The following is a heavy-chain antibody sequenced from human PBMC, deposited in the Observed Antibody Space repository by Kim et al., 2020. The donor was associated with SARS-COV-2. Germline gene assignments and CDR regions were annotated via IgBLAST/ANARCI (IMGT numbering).Heavy chain of an antibody. J-gene: IGHJ4*02. V-gene: IGHV4-39*01. D-gene: IGHD3-10*01. CDR3: ARLLLWFGELAYYFDY. Sequence: SLKSRVTISVDTAKNQFSLKLSSVTAADTAVYYCARLLLWFGELAYYFDYWGQGTLVTVSS.